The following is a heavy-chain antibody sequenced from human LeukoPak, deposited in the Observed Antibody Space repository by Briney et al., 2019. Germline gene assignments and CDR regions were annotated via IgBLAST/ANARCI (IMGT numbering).Heavy chain of an antibody. J-gene: IGHJ6*02. Sequence: GGALRLSCAACGFTFNSYTMSWVRQAPGKGLEWVSSTSSSGISTYYADSVKGRFTISRDNSKNTLYLQMNSLRAEDTAVYYCATSQYDFWSGSGPYYYYGMDVWGQGTTVTVSS. D-gene: IGHD3-3*01. CDR3: ATSQYDFWSGSGPYYYYGMDV. V-gene: IGHV3-23*01. CDR1: GFTFNSYT. CDR2: TSSSGIST.